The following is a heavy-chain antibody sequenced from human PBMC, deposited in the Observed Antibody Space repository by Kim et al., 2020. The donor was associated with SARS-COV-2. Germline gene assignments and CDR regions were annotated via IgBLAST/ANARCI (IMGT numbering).Heavy chain of an antibody. D-gene: IGHD6-13*01. V-gene: IGHV4-59*10. CDR3: ARYSSSWNYFDY. Sequence: NDNPSRKSRVTKSVDTSKNQFSLKGTSVTAADTAVYYCARYSSSWNYFDYWGQGTLVTVSS. J-gene: IGHJ4*02.